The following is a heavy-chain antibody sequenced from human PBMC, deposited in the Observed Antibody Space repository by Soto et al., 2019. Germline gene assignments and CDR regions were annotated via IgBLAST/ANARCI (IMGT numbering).Heavy chain of an antibody. J-gene: IGHJ4*01. V-gene: IGHV3-23*01. CDR3: VADLPNDIYPFDY. CDR1: GCTFSNYA. CDR2: ISGSGGST. Sequence: PGRSLRLSWAASGCTFSNYAMSWVRQAPGKGLEWVSAISGSGGSTYYADSVKGRFTISRDNSKNTLYLQMNSLRAEDTAVYYCVADLPNDIYPFDYWGHGTLVTVSS. D-gene: IGHD3-9*01.